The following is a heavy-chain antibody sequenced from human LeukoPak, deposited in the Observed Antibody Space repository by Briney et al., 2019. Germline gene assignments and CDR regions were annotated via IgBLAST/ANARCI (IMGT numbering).Heavy chain of an antibody. V-gene: IGHV1-8*01. CDR2: MNPNSGNT. Sequence: ASVKVSCKASGYTFTSYDINWVRQATGQGLEWMGWMNPNSGNTGYAQKFQGRVTMTRNTSISTAYMELSSLRSEDTAVYYCAVPADCCGDCFDFWGQGTLVTVSS. CDR3: AVPADCCGDCFDF. J-gene: IGHJ4*02. D-gene: IGHD2-15*01. CDR1: GYTFTSYD.